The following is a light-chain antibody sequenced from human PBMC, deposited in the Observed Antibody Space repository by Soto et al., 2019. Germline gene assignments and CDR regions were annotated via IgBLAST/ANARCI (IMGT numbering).Light chain of an antibody. CDR2: WAS. CDR1: QSVLYSSNNKNY. V-gene: IGKV4-1*01. Sequence: DIVMTQSPDSLAVSLGERATINCKSSQSVLYSSNNKNYLAWYQHKPGQPPKLLIYWASTRESGVPDLFSGSGSGTDFTLSISSLQAEDVAVYYCQQYYSNPWTFGQGTKLEIK. J-gene: IGKJ2*02. CDR3: QQYYSNPWT.